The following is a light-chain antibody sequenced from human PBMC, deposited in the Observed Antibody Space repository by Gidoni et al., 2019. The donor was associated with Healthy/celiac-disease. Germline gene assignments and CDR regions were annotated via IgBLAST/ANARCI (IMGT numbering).Light chain of an antibody. J-gene: IGKJ3*01. CDR3: QQYGKFPLT. CDR2: DAS. CDR1: QDISNY. Sequence: DIQMTQSPSSLSASVGDRVTITCQASQDISNYLNWYQQKPGKAPKLLIYDASNLEIGVPSRFSGSGSGTHFFFTISSLQPEDIATYYCQQYGKFPLTFGPGTKVHIK. V-gene: IGKV1-33*01.